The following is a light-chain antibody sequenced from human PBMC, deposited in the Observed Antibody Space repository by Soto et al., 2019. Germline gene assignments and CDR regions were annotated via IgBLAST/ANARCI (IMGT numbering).Light chain of an antibody. CDR2: GTS. CDR3: QQYSHSLSLT. J-gene: IGKJ5*01. CDR1: ESISGNY. Sequence: EIVLTQSPGSLSLSPGDTVTLSCRASESISGNYLAWYQQQPGQAPRLLIYGTSNRAIGIPDRFSGSGSGTDFSLTISRLEPEDFALYYCQQYSHSLSLTFGQGTRLDIK. V-gene: IGKV3-20*01.